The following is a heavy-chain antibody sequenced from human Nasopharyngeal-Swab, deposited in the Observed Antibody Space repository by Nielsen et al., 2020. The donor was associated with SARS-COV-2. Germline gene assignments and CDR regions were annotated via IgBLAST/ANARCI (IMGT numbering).Heavy chain of an antibody. CDR1: GFTFSRYA. Sequence: GESLKISCSASGFTFSRYAMHWVRQAPGKGLEYVSAISSNGGSTYYADSVKGRFTISRDNSKNTLYLQMSSMIAEDTSVYYCVKGQYCSSTSCYVSCSSYYYYCMDVWGQGTTVTVSS. CDR3: VKGQYCSSTSCYVSCSSYYYYCMDV. D-gene: IGHD2-2*01. J-gene: IGHJ6*02. CDR2: ISSNGGST. V-gene: IGHV3-64D*06.